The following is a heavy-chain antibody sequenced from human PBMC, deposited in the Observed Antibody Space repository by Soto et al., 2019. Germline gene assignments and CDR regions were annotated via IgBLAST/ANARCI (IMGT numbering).Heavy chain of an antibody. CDR3: ARDRNRYGYDGMDG. V-gene: IGHV3-11*06. CDR1: GFTFSEYF. J-gene: IGHJ6*02. Sequence: QVQLVESGGGFVKPGGSLRLSCEASGFTFSEYFMTWIRQAPGKGLEWVSHISTTSDFTNYADSVKGRFTISRDDAKNLVHLQMNSLRVDDTAVYYCARDRNRYGYDGMDGWGQGTTVTVSS. CDR2: ISTTSDFT. D-gene: IGHD5-18*01.